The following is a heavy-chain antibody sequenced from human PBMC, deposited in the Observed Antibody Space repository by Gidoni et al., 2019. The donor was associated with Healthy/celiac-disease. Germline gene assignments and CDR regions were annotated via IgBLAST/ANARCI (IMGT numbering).Heavy chain of an antibody. Sequence: QITLKESGPTLVKPTQTLTLTCTFSGFSLSTSGVGVGWIRQPPGKALEWLALIYWDDDKPYSPSLKSRLTITKDTSKNQVVLTMTNMDPVDTATYYCARAGYSSGWDREGFDYWGQGTLVTVSS. CDR1: GFSLSTSGVG. CDR3: ARAGYSSGWDREGFDY. D-gene: IGHD6-19*01. V-gene: IGHV2-5*02. CDR2: IYWDDDK. J-gene: IGHJ4*02.